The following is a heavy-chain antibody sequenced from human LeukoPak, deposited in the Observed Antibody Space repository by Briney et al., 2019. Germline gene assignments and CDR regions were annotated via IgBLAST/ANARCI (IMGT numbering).Heavy chain of an antibody. Sequence: PSETLSLTCTVSGGSINSHYWSWIRQPPGKGLEWIGYISYSGSTNYNPSLKSRVAISIDTSKNQFSLKLSSETAADTAVYFCARDSRGSRYGYGGYYYYMDVWGKGTTVTVSS. CDR3: ARDSRGSRYGYGGYYYYMDV. CDR2: ISYSGST. D-gene: IGHD5-18*01. J-gene: IGHJ6*03. CDR1: GGSINSHY. V-gene: IGHV4-59*11.